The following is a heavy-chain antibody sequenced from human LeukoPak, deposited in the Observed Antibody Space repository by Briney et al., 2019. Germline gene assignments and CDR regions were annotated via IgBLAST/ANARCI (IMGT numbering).Heavy chain of an antibody. CDR1: GSTFSSFA. J-gene: IGHJ6*01. Sequence: SVKVSCKASGSTFSSFAVSWVRQAPGQGLDWRGGIIPLFDTTNYAQKFQGRVTISADEPTSTIYMEMSSLRSEDTAVYYCASGVAVAGTYYYYGMDVWGKGPRSPSPQ. CDR2: IIPLFDTT. V-gene: IGHV1-69*01. D-gene: IGHD6-19*01. CDR3: ASGVAVAGTYYYYGMDV.